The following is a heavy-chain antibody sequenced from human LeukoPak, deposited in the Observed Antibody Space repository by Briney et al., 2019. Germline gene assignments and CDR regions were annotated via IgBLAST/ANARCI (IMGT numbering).Heavy chain of an antibody. J-gene: IGHJ6*02. CDR3: AKDPTMVRGVVIPGVGVDV. Sequence: GGSLRLSCAASGFTFSRYGMHWVRQAPGKGLESVAVIWYDGSNKYYADSVKGRFTISRDNSKNTLYLQMDSLRAEDTAVYYCAKDPTMVRGVVIPGVGVDVWGQGTTVTVSS. CDR1: GFTFSRYG. D-gene: IGHD3-10*01. CDR2: IWYDGSNK. V-gene: IGHV3-30*02.